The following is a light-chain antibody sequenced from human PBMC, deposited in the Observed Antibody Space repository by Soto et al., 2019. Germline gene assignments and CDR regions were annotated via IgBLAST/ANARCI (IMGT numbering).Light chain of an antibody. Sequence: DIEMTQSPSSLSASVGDRVTITCRASQTIASHLNWYQQKPGEAPKLLIYAASSLQSGVPSRFSGTSSGTTFTLIISSLQPEDFATYSCQQLNSYPLTFGGGTKVEIK. V-gene: IGKV1-39*01. CDR3: QQLNSYPLT. J-gene: IGKJ4*01. CDR2: AAS. CDR1: QTIASH.